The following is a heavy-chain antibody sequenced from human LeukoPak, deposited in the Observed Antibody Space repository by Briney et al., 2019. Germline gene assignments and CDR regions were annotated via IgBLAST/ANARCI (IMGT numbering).Heavy chain of an antibody. CDR3: ARLGAAVFNWFDP. D-gene: IGHD6-13*01. V-gene: IGHV4-59*08. CDR2: IYYSGST. J-gene: IGHJ5*02. CDR1: GGSISSYY. Sequence: PSETLSLTSTVSGGSISSYYWSWIRQPPGKGLEWIGYIYYSGSTNYNPSLKSRVTISVDTSKNQFSLKLSSVTAADTAVYYCARLGAAVFNWFDPWGQGTLVTVSS.